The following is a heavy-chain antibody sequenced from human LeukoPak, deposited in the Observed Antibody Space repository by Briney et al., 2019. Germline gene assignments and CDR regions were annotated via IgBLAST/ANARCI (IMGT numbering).Heavy chain of an antibody. D-gene: IGHD5-18*01. CDR1: GGSISSSSYY. Sequence: PSETLSLTCTVSGGSISSSSYYWGWIRQPPGKGLEWIGSIYYSGSTYNNPSLKSRVTISVDTSKNQFSLKLSSVTAADTAVYYCAGTSGYSYGYSFGYWGQGTLVTVSS. V-gene: IGHV4-39*01. CDR3: AGTSGYSYGYSFGY. J-gene: IGHJ4*02. CDR2: IYYSGST.